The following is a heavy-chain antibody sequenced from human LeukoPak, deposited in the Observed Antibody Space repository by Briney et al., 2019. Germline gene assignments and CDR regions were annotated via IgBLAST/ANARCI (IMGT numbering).Heavy chain of an antibody. Sequence: SETLSLTCTVSGGSISSYYWSWIRQPPGKGLEWIGYNYYSGSTNYNPSLKSRVTISVDTSKNQFSLKLSSVTAADTAVYYCARYYSSGWQRYYYYYYGMDVWGQGTTVTVSS. J-gene: IGHJ6*02. CDR3: ARYYSSGWQRYYYYYYGMDV. CDR1: GGSISSYY. V-gene: IGHV4-59*01. D-gene: IGHD6-19*01. CDR2: NYYSGST.